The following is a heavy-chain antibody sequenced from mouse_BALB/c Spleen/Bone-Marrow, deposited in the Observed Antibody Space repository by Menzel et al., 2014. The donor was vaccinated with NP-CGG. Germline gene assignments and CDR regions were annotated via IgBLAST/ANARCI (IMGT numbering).Heavy chain of an antibody. V-gene: IGHV1-47*01. Sequence: VQLVESGAELVKPGASVKMSCKAFGYTFTTYPIEWMKRNHGKSLEWXXXFHPYNDDTKYNEKFKGKAKLTVEKSSSTVYLELSRLTSDDSAVYYCARGGLRRYFDYWGQGTTLTVSS. CDR1: GYTFTTYP. CDR3: ARGGLRRYFDY. J-gene: IGHJ2*01. D-gene: IGHD2-4*01. CDR2: FHPYNDDT.